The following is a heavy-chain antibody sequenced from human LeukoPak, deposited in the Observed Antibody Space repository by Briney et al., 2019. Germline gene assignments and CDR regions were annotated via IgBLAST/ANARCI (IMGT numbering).Heavy chain of an antibody. J-gene: IGHJ4*02. CDR1: GYTFTSYD. Sequence: ASVKVSCKASGYTFTSYDINWVRQATGQELEWMGWMNPNSGNTGYAQKFQGRVTMTRNTSKSTAYMELSSLRSEDTAVYYCARGADLGDYDILTGYFSFLYWGQGTLVTVSS. CDR3: ARGADLGDYDILTGYFSFLY. V-gene: IGHV1-8*02. CDR2: MNPNSGNT. D-gene: IGHD3-9*01.